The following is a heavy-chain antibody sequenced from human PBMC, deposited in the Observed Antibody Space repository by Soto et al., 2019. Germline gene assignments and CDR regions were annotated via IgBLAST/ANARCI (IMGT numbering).Heavy chain of an antibody. J-gene: IGHJ3*02. CDR2: IYYSGTT. CDR1: GGSMSPYF. V-gene: IGHV4-59*01. Sequence: QVQLRESGPRLVKPSETLSLTCTVSGGSMSPYFWSWIRQSPGKGLEWIGYIYYSGTTNYNPSFKSRVTTLLDTSKNQFSLKLDSLTAADTAFYYCARGRGGTYDAFDIWGPGALVTVSS. CDR3: ARGRGGTYDAFDI. D-gene: IGHD1-26*01.